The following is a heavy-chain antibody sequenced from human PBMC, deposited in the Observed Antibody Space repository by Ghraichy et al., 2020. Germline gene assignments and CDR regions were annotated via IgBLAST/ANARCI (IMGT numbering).Heavy chain of an antibody. J-gene: IGHJ6*02. CDR1: GFTFSSYG. Sequence: GGSLRLSCAASGFTFSSYGMHWVRQAPGKGLEWVAVIWYDGSNKYYADSVKGRFTISRDNSKNTLYLQMNSLRAEDTAVYYCARDMYSSGWYYYYGMDVWGQGTTVTVSS. CDR2: IWYDGSNK. CDR3: ARDMYSSGWYYYYGMDV. V-gene: IGHV3-33*01. D-gene: IGHD6-19*01.